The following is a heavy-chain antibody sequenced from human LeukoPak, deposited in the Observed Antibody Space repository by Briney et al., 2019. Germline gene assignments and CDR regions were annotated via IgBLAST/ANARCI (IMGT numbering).Heavy chain of an antibody. D-gene: IGHD5-18*01. J-gene: IGHJ4*02. CDR3: ARARYGYGPFDY. CDR2: IKQDGSEK. Sequence: GGSLRLSCAASGFTVSSNYMSWVRQAPGKGLEWVANIKQDGSEKYYVDSVKGRFTISRDNAKNSLYLQMNSLRAEDTAVYYCARARYGYGPFDYWGQGTLVTVSS. CDR1: GFTVSSNY. V-gene: IGHV3-7*04.